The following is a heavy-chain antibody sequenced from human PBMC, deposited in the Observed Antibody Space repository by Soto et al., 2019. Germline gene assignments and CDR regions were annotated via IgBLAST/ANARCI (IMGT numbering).Heavy chain of an antibody. CDR1: GFVFDDYA. Sequence: ESGGGLLQPGRSLRLSCAASGFVFDDYAMHWVRQTQGKGLEWVSGISWNCANIAYEDSVNERFTISRDNAKNSLYLQMNSLRAEDTAFYYCAKPIVGTTGWRFDYWGQGTLVTVSS. CDR2: ISWNCANI. V-gene: IGHV3-9*01. J-gene: IGHJ4*02. CDR3: AKPIVGTTGWRFDY. D-gene: IGHD1-26*01.